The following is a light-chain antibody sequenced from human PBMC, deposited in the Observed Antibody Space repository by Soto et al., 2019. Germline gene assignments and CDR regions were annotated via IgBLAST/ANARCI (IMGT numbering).Light chain of an antibody. CDR3: QQYHSTPST. J-gene: IGKJ2*01. Sequence: DIVMTQSPDSLAVSLGERATINCKSSQSLYNSNNLNYLAWYQQKPGQPPKLLLYWASTRESGVPDRFSGSGSGTDFTLTISSLQAADVAVYYCQQYHSTPSTFGQGTKLEIK. V-gene: IGKV4-1*01. CDR1: QSLYNSNNLNY. CDR2: WAS.